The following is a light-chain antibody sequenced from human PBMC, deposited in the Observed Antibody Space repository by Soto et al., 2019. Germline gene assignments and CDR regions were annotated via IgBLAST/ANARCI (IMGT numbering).Light chain of an antibody. CDR3: QQYASAPFS. CDR2: DAS. CDR1: QSVSTN. J-gene: IGKJ3*01. V-gene: IGKV3-15*01. Sequence: EIVMTQSPDTLSVSPGKRATLSCRASQSVSTNLAWYQQRPGQAPRLLIYDASTRATGVPARFSGSGSGTDFTLTINRLEPEDSAVYYCQQYASAPFSLGPGTKVDI.